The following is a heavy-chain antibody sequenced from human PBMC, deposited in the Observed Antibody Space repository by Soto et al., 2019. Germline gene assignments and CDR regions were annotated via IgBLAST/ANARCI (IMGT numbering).Heavy chain of an antibody. Sequence: SETLSLTCAVSGYSISSSNWWGWIRQPPGKGLEWIGNIYYSGSAYYNPSLKSRVTMSVDTSKNQFSLKLTSVTAVDTAVYYCARGDYAKAFDIWGQGTTVTVS. CDR2: IYYSGSA. D-gene: IGHD2-2*01. CDR1: GYSISSSNW. J-gene: IGHJ3*02. V-gene: IGHV4-28*03. CDR3: ARGDYAKAFDI.